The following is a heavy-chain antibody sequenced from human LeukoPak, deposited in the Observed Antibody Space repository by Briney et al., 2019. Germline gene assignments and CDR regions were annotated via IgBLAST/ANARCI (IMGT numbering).Heavy chain of an antibody. V-gene: IGHV3-33*01. D-gene: IGHD2-2*02. CDR1: GFTFSSYG. Sequence: GRSLRLSCAASGFTFSSYGMHWVRQAPGKGLEWVAVIWYDGSNKYYADSVKGRFTISRDNSKNTLYLQMNSLRAEYTAVYYCARAGYCSSTSCNRGVSPSDALFSYWGQRTLVTVSS. CDR2: IWYDGSNK. J-gene: IGHJ4*02. CDR3: ARAGYCSSTSCNRGVSPSDALFSY.